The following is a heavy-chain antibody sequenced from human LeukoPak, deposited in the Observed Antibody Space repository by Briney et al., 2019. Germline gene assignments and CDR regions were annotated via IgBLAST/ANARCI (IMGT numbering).Heavy chain of an antibody. V-gene: IGHV3-74*01. CDR3: AKSTTVTSQQRGYFDY. CDR1: GFTFTTYW. D-gene: IGHD4-11*01. Sequence: PGGSLRLSCAASGFTFTTYWMHWVRQAPGKGLVWVSHINSDGSITSYADSVKGRFTISRDNAKNTLYPQMNSLRAEDTAVYYCAKSTTVTSQQRGYFDYWGQGTLVTVSS. J-gene: IGHJ4*02. CDR2: INSDGSIT.